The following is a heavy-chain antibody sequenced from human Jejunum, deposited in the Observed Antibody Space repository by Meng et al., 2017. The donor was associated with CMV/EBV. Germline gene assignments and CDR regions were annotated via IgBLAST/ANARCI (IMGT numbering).Heavy chain of an antibody. D-gene: IGHD3-3*01. CDR2: IYYSGYT. CDR3: ARGWRRVRFDFEYFQH. Sequence: ISGSTYYWGGIRQTPGKNLEWIGSIYYSGYTYYNPSLKSRVTISVDTSKNQFSLKVTSVTAADTAVYYCARGWRRVRFDFEYFQHWGQGTLVTVSS. J-gene: IGHJ1*01. V-gene: IGHV4-39*07. CDR1: ISGSTYY.